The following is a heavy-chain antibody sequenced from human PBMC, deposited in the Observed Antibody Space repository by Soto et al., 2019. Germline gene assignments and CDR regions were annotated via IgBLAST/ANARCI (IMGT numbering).Heavy chain of an antibody. CDR3: ARFTHYYYYGMDV. V-gene: IGHV1-69*13. Sequence: SVKVSCKASGGTFSSYAISWVRQAPGQGLEWMGGIIPIFGTANYAQKFQGRVTITADESTSTAYMELSSLRSEDTAVYYCARFTHYYYYGMDVWGQGTTVTVSS. J-gene: IGHJ6*02. CDR2: IIPIFGTA. CDR1: GGTFSSYA.